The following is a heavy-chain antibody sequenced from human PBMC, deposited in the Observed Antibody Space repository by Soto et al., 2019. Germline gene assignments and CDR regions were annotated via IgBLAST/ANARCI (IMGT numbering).Heavy chain of an antibody. CDR3: GRESGETWDYEAS. V-gene: IGHV4-31*03. Sequence: SETLSLTCTVSGRPVSSGGYYWTWIRQLPGKGLEWIGYIYHIGSPSYNPSLKSRLSMSLDTSKNQFSLNLTSVTAADTAIYYCGRESGETWDYEASWGQGTPVTVSS. CDR2: IYHIGSP. D-gene: IGHD1-7*01. CDR1: GRPVSSGGYY. J-gene: IGHJ5*02.